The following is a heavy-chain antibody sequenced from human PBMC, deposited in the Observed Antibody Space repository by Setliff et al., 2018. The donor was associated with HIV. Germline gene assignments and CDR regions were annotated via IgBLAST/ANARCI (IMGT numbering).Heavy chain of an antibody. J-gene: IGHJ3*02. CDR1: GYTFINYH. Sequence: ASVKVSCKASGYTFINYHITWVRQAPGQGLEWVGSISASSVNTNYTQGRVTMTEDTSTDTAYIELSSLTSDDTAVYYCAKERFTLIGLDSFDIWGQGTMGTVSS. D-gene: IGHD3-9*01. V-gene: IGHV1-18*01. CDR3: AKERFTLIGLDSFDI. CDR2: ISASSVNT.